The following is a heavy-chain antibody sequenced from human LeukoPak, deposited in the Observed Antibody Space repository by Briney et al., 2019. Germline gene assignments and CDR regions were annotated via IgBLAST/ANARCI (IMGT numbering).Heavy chain of an antibody. J-gene: IGHJ6*02. Sequence: ASVKVSCKASGYTFTGYYMHWVRQAPGQGLEWMGRIIPILGIANYAQKFQGRVTITADKSTSTAYMELSSLRSEDTAVYYCARDRASRSYYYYGMDVWGQGTTVTVSS. CDR1: GYTFTGYY. V-gene: IGHV1-69*04. CDR3: ARDRASRSYYYYGMDV. CDR2: IIPILGIA. D-gene: IGHD1-26*01.